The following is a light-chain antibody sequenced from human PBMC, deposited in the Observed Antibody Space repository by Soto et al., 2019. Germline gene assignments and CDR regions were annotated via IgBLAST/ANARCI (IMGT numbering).Light chain of an antibody. J-gene: IGKJ1*01. CDR1: QSVTSDY. Sequence: EIILAQTPGSLSLWPGERVSISSRARQSVTSDYLAWYGQKPGQAPRIRIYGISTRATGIPDRFSGSGSGTDLTLSMVKLEPQDFAVYFFLQFGSSRKCGQGTKVEIK. CDR3: LQFGSSRK. V-gene: IGKV3-20*01. CDR2: GIS.